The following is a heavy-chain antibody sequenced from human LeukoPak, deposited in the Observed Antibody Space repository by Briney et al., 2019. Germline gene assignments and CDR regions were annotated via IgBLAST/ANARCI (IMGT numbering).Heavy chain of an antibody. CDR1: GFTFSSYW. V-gene: IGHV3-7*01. D-gene: IGHD3/OR15-3a*01. CDR2: IEQDGSEK. CDR3: ARPTWTNYMDV. J-gene: IGHJ6*03. Sequence: PGGSLRLSCAASGFTFSSYWMSWVRQAPGKGLEWVANIEQDGSEKYYVDSVKGRFTISRDNAKNSVSLQMNSLRAEDTAVYFCARPTWTNYMDVWGKGTAVTISS.